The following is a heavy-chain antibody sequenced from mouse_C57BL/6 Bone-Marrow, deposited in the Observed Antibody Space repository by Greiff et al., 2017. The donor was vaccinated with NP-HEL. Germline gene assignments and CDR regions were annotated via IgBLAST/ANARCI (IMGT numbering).Heavy chain of an antibody. D-gene: IGHD2-3*01. V-gene: IGHV1-69*01. J-gene: IGHJ3*01. CDR2: IDPSDSYT. CDR1: GYTFTSYW. Sequence: VQLQQPGAELVMPGASVKLSCKASGYTFTSYWMHWVKQRPGQGLEWIGEIDPSDSYTNYNQKFKGKSTLTVDKSSITAYMQLSSLTSEDSAVYYCARGGYDVFAYWGQGTLVTVSA. CDR3: ARGGYDVFAY.